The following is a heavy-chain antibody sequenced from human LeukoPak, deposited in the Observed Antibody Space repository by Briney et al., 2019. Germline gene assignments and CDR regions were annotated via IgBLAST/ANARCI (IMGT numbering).Heavy chain of an antibody. CDR3: ASENIHCSGGSCYSNDAFDI. D-gene: IGHD2-15*01. CDR1: GGTFSSYA. CDR2: IIPIFGTA. Sequence: SVKVSCKASGGTFSSYAISWVRQAPGQGLEWMGRIIPIFGTANYAQKFQGRVTITTDESTSTAYMELSSLRSEDTAVYYCASENIHCSGGSCYSNDAFDIWGQGTMVTVSS. J-gene: IGHJ3*02. V-gene: IGHV1-69*05.